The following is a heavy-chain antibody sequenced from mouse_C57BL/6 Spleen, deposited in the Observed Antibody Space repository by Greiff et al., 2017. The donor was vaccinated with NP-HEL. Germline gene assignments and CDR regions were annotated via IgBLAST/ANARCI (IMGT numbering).Heavy chain of an antibody. Sequence: QVQLQQPGTELVKPGASVKLSCKASGYTFTSYWMHWVKQRPGQGLEWIGNINPSNGGTNYNEKFKSKATLTVDKSSSTAYMQLSSLTSEDSAVYYFARSEKIYDGFLWFAYWGQGTLVTVSA. D-gene: IGHD2-3*01. J-gene: IGHJ3*01. CDR1: GYTFTSYW. CDR2: INPSNGGT. CDR3: ARSEKIYDGFLWFAY. V-gene: IGHV1-53*01.